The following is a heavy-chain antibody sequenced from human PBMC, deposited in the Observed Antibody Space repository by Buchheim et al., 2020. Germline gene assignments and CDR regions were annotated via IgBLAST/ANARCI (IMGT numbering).Heavy chain of an antibody. CDR2: ITWSGGSA. CDR1: AFSFDDFA. Sequence: EGRLVESGGAVIQPGGSVRLSCGASAFSFDDFAMNWVRQAPGKGLEWVSLITWSGGSAFYAESVKGRFTISRDNSKNSVYLQMDNVRPEDTALYYCTKDFSAAGNSYYGMDVWGQGTT. CDR3: TKDFSAAGNSYYGMDV. V-gene: IGHV3-43D*04. J-gene: IGHJ6*02. D-gene: IGHD6-13*01.